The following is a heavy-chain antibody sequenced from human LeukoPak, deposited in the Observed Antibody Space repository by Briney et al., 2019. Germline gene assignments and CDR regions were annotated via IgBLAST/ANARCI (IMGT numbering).Heavy chain of an antibody. CDR3: AREGEYSSSWHFDY. J-gene: IGHJ4*02. V-gene: IGHV4-59*12. D-gene: IGHD6-13*01. CDR2: IYYSGST. CDR1: GGSISSYY. Sequence: SETLSLTCTVSGGSISSYYWSWIRQPPGKGLEWIGYIYYSGSTNYNPSLKSRVTISVDTSKNQFSLKLSSVTAADTAVYYCAREGEYSSSWHFDYWGQGTLVTVSS.